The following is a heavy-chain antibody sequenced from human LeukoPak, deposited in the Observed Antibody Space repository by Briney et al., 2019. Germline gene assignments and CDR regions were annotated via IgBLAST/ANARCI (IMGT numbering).Heavy chain of an antibody. CDR3: AREDGDYGINWFDP. CDR2: INPNSGGT. CDR1: GYTFTGYY. J-gene: IGHJ5*02. Sequence: ASVKVSCKASGYTFTGYYMHWVRQAPGQGLEWTGRINPNSGGTNYAQKFQGRVTMTRDTSISTAYMELSRLRSDDTAVYYCAREDGDYGINWFDPWGQGTLVTVSS. D-gene: IGHD4-17*01. V-gene: IGHV1-2*06.